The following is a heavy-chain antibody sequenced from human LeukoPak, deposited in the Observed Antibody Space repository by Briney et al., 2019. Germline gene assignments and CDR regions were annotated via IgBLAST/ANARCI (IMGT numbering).Heavy chain of an antibody. CDR1: GYSFTSYW. D-gene: IGHD4-23*01. CDR2: IYPGDSDT. J-gene: IGHJ4*02. V-gene: IGHV5-51*01. CDR3: ARRTGNSNFDY. Sequence: GESLKISCKGSGYSFTSYWIGWVRQMPGKGLEWMGIIYPGDSDTKDSPSFQRQVTISADKSISTAYLQWSSLKASDTAMYYCARRTGNSNFDYWGQGTLVTVSS.